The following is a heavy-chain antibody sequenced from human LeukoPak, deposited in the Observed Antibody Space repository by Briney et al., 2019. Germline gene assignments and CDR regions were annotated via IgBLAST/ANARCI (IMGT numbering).Heavy chain of an antibody. CDR1: GYTFTGYY. Sequence: GASVKVSCKASGYTFTGYYMHWVRQAPGQGLEWMGRINPNSGGTNYAQKFQGRVTITADESTSTAYMELSSLRSEDTAVYYCARGKEHGSGSYYWFNPWGQGTLVTASS. V-gene: IGHV1-2*06. D-gene: IGHD3-10*01. J-gene: IGHJ5*02. CDR2: INPNSGGT. CDR3: ARGKEHGSGSYYWFNP.